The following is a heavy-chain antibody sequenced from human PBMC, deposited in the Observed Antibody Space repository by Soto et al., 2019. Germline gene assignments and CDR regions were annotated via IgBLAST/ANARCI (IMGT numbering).Heavy chain of an antibody. V-gene: IGHV1-3*01. CDR2: INAGNGNT. CDR1: GYTFTSYA. J-gene: IGHJ6*03. CDR3: ARSPQYYDYIWGTPSDYYYMDV. Sequence: QVQLVQSGAEVKKPGASVKVSCKASGYTFTSYAMHWVRQAPGQRLEWMGWINAGNGNTKYSQKFQGRVTITRDTSASTAYMELSSLRSEDTAVYYFARSPQYYDYIWGTPSDYYYMDVWGKGTTVTVSS. D-gene: IGHD3-16*01.